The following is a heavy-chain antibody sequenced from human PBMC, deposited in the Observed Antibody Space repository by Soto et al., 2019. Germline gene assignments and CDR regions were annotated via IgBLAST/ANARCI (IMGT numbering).Heavy chain of an antibody. J-gene: IGHJ6*02. V-gene: IGHV3-73*02. D-gene: IGHD4-17*01. CDR3: TRLYYGDYPTKGMDV. CDR1: GFTFSGSA. CDR2: IRSKANSYAT. Sequence: EVQLVESGGGLVQPGGSLKLSCAASGFTFSGSAMHWVRQASGKGLEWVGRIRSKANSYATAYAASVKGRFTISRDDSKNTAYLQMNSLKTEDTAVYYCTRLYYGDYPTKGMDVWGQGTTVTVSS.